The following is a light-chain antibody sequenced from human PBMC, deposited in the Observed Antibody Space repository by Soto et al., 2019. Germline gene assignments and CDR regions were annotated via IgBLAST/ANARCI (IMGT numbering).Light chain of an antibody. J-gene: IGLJ1*01. CDR1: SSDVGSYNY. CDR2: EVS. CDR3: SSYTSSSTL. Sequence: QSVLTRPASVSGSPGQSITISCTGTSSDVGSYNYVSWYQQHPGKAPKLMIYEVSDRPSGISSRFSGSKSGNTASLTIPGLQTEDEADYYCSSYTSSSTLFGTGTKVTVL. V-gene: IGLV2-14*01.